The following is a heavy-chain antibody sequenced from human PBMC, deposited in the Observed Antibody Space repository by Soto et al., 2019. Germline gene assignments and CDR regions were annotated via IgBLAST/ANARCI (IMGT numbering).Heavy chain of an antibody. J-gene: IGHJ5*02. D-gene: IGHD3-9*01. CDR1: GYTFTSYG. CDR3: ARVRRSLRYFDGNWFDP. CDR2: ISAYNGNT. Sequence: ASVKVSCKASGYTFTSYGISWVRQAPGQGLEWMGRISAYNGNTNYAQKLQGRVTMTTDTSTSTAYMELRSLRSDDTAVYYCARVRRSLRYFDGNWFDPWGQGTLVTVSS. V-gene: IGHV1-18*01.